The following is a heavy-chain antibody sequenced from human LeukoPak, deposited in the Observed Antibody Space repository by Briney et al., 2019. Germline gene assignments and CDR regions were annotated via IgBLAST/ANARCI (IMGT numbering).Heavy chain of an antibody. CDR1: GGSISSGGYY. CDR3: AGSARWPLYYFDY. V-gene: IGHV4-30-2*01. CDR2: IYHSGST. D-gene: IGHD6-6*01. J-gene: IGHJ4*02. Sequence: SQTLSLTCTVSGGSISSGGYYWSWIRQPPGKGLEWIGYIYHSGSTYYNPSLKSRVTISVDRSKNQFSLKLSSVTAADTAVYYCAGSARWPLYYFDYWGQGTLVTVSS.